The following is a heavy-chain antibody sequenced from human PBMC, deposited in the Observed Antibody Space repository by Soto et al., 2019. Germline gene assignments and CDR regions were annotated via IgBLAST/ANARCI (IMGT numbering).Heavy chain of an antibody. CDR1: GFTLSSYS. J-gene: IGHJ4*02. CDR2: ISYHGNKK. Sequence: QVQLVESGGGVVQPGRSLRLSCAASGFTLSSYSMHWVRPAPGKGLDWVSVISYHGNKKLYGESVKGRFSISRDTSKNTVYLQMNSLRPEDTAVYYCARSIAVSSLDYWGQGTLVTVSS. V-gene: IGHV3-30-3*01. CDR3: ARSIAVSSLDY. D-gene: IGHD6-19*01.